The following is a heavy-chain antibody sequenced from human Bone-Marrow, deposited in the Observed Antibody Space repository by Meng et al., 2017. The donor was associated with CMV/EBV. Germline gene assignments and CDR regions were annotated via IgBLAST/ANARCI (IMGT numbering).Heavy chain of an antibody. CDR1: GYTFTGYY. V-gene: IGHV1-2*02. D-gene: IGHD5-12*01. J-gene: IGHJ4*02. CDR3: ARVESGYEHFDY. CDR2: INPNSGGT. Sequence: ASVKVSCKASGYTFTGYYMHWVRQAPGQGLEWMGWINPNSGGTNYAQKFQGRVTMTRDTSISTAYKELSRLRADDTAVYYCARVESGYEHFDYWGQGTLVTVSS.